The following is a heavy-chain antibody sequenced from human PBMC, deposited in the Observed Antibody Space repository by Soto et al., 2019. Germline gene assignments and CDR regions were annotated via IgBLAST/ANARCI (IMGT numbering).Heavy chain of an antibody. CDR2: IRSKDYGGTT. CDR3: TREIPYFDS. Sequence: GGSLRLSCATSGFTFTYFSISWVRQAPGRWLEWVGFIRSKDYGGTTEYAASVKGRFAISRDDSTGIAYLQMNSLKNEDTAVYYCTREIPYFDSWGQGXLVTVYS. J-gene: IGHJ4*02. CDR1: GFTFTYFS. V-gene: IGHV3-49*02.